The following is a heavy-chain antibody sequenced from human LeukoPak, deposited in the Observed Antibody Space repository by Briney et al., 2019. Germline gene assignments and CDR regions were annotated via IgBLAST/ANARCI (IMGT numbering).Heavy chain of an antibody. CDR2: IYYSGST. CDR3: ARGQVATAIIDY. V-gene: IGHV4-59*01. J-gene: IGHJ4*02. D-gene: IGHD2-21*02. Sequence: SETLSLTCTVSGGSISSYYWSWIRQPPGKGLEWIGYIYYSGSTNYNPSLKSRVTISVDTSKNQFSLKLSSVTAADTAVYHCARGQVATAIIDYWGQGTLVTVSS. CDR1: GGSISSYY.